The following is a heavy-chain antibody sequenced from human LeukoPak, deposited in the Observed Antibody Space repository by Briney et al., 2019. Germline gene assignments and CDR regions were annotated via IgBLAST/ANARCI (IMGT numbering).Heavy chain of an antibody. CDR3: VRHLGDLPYLDY. CDR1: GGSISSSTYY. J-gene: IGHJ4*02. CDR2: LSVTVST. Sequence: PSETLSLTCTVSGGSISSSTYYWGWIRQPPGKRLDWILSLSVTVSTYSNPSLKRRVTISVYTSKNQFSLRLRSVSPPDTAVYYCVRHLGDLPYLDYWGQGTLVTVSS. V-gene: IGHV4-39*01. D-gene: IGHD3-16*01.